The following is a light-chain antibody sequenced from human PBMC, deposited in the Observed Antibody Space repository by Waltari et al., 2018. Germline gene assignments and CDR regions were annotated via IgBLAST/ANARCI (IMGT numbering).Light chain of an antibody. V-gene: IGLV2-23*02. J-gene: IGLJ2*01. CDR3: CSYANSGTFVV. Sequence: QSALTQPASVSGSPGQSITISCTGTSSDVGGYNYVSWYQQHPGKAPKLMIYDVTKRPSGVSNRFSGSKSGNTASLTISGLQPEDEADYYCCSYANSGTFVVFGGGTKLTVL. CDR2: DVT. CDR1: SSDVGGYNY.